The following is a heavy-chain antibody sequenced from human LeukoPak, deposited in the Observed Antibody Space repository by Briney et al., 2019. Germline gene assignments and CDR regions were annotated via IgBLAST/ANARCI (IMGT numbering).Heavy chain of an antibody. CDR1: GFTFSSYG. V-gene: IGHV3-30*18. CDR2: ISYDGSNK. D-gene: IGHD3/OR15-3a*01. J-gene: IGHJ5*02. CDR3: AKLGPVDSGFDP. Sequence: GGSLRLSCAASGFTFSSYGMQWVRQAPGKGLEGVAVISYDGSNKYYADSVKGRFTISRDNSKNTLYLQMNSLRAEDTAVYYCAKLGPVDSGFDPWGQGTLVTVSS.